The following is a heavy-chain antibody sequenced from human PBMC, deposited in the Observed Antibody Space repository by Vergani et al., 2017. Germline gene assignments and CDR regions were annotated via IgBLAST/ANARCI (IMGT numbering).Heavy chain of an antibody. CDR2: IKSKTDGGTT. CDR3: TTDRFQQLVWPMTNDY. V-gene: IGHV3-15*01. Sequence: EVQLVESGGGLVKPGGSLRLSCAPSGFTFSNAWMSWVRQAPGKGLERVGRIKSKTDGGTTDYAAPVKGRFTISRDDSKNTLYLQMNSLKTEDTAVYYCTTDRFQQLVWPMTNDYWGQGTLVTVSS. J-gene: IGHJ4*02. D-gene: IGHD6-13*01. CDR1: GFTFSNAW.